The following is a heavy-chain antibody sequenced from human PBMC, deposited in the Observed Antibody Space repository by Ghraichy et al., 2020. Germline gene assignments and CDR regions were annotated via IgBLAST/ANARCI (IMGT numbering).Heavy chain of an antibody. J-gene: IGHJ5*02. V-gene: IGHV2-5*01. Sequence: SGPTLVKPRQADTPSELLSGISLTTAGVGLGWMRQSPGKALEWLAVIYWNDDEHYSPSLKSRLTIIKDTSKNQVVLTMTNMDPVDTGTYYCAQRPGAAARGWFDPWGPGTLVTVSS. D-gene: IGHD6-6*01. CDR3: AQRPGAAARGWFDP. CDR1: GISLTTAGVG. CDR2: IYWNDDE.